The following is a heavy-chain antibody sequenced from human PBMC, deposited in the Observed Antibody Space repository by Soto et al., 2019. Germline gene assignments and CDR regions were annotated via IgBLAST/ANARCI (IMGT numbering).Heavy chain of an antibody. CDR3: ARGYCSSTSCYPAYYFDY. V-gene: IGHV1-69*06. D-gene: IGHD2-2*01. Sequence: SVKVSCKASGGTFSSYAISWVRQAPGQGLEWMGGMIPIFGTANNAQKFQGRVTITADKSTSTAYMELSSLRSEDTAVYYCARGYCSSTSCYPAYYFDYWGQGPLVTVS. J-gene: IGHJ4*02. CDR2: MIPIFGTA. CDR1: GGTFSSYA.